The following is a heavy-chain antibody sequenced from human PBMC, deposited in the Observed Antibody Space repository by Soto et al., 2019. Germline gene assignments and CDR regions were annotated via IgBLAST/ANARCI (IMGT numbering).Heavy chain of an antibody. CDR1: GAFFSGSY. CDR2: INHSGST. Sequence: ETLSLTCAVYGAFFSGSYCLWIRQPPGNGLEWIGEINHSGSTNYNPSLKSRVTISVDTSKNQFSLKLSSVTPAGTAVSYWSRRKYYDYVWGSYRFNWFDPWGQGTLVTVSS. CDR3: SRRKYYDYVWGSYRFNWFDP. D-gene: IGHD3-16*02. J-gene: IGHJ5*02. V-gene: IGHV4-34*01.